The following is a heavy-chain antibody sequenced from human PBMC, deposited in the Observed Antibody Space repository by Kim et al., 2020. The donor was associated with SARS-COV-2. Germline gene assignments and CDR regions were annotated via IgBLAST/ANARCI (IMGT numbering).Heavy chain of an antibody. J-gene: IGHJ4*02. D-gene: IGHD6-13*01. Sequence: KFQGRVTITRDTSASTAYMELSSLRSEDTAVYYCARIPIAAAGTWYYFDYWGQGTLVTVSS. V-gene: IGHV1-3*01. CDR3: ARIPIAAAGTWYYFDY.